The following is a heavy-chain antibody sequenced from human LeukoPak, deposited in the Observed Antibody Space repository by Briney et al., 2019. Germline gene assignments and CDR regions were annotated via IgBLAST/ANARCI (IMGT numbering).Heavy chain of an antibody. Sequence: PSETLSLTCTVSGGSISSYYWSWIRQPPGKGLEWIGYIYYSGSTNYNPSLKSRVTISVDTSKNQFSLKLSSVTAADTGVYYCARGRGPYYVSSGYYRDAFAIWGQGTMVTVSS. V-gene: IGHV4-59*01. D-gene: IGHD3-22*01. CDR2: IYYSGST. CDR3: ARGRGPYYVSSGYYRDAFAI. CDR1: GGSISSYY. J-gene: IGHJ3*02.